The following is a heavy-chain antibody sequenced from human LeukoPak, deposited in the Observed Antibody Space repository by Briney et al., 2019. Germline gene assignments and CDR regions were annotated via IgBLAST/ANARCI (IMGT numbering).Heavy chain of an antibody. V-gene: IGHV3-23*01. CDR3: AKGRYYGSGSYLNSLDY. J-gene: IGHJ4*02. Sequence: QPGGSLRLSCAASGFTFSSYVMSWVRQAPGKGLEWVSLISGSGDITNYADSVKGRFTISRDNSKNTLYLQLNSLRAEDTAVYSCAKGRYYGSGSYLNSLDYRGQGTLVTVSS. D-gene: IGHD3-10*01. CDR1: GFTFSSYV. CDR2: ISGSGDIT.